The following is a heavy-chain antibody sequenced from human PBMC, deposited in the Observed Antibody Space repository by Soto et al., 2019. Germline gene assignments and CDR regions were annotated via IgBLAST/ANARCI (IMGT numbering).Heavy chain of an antibody. CDR1: GGSFSGYY. Sequence: QVQLQQWGAGLLKPSETLSLTCAVYGGSFSGYYWTWIRQPPGTGLEWIGEINHSGSTNYNPSLKSRATISVDPSKNQFSLKLTSVTAADTAVYYCARDKITGLFDYWGQGTLVTVSS. CDR3: ARDKITGLFDY. CDR2: INHSGST. V-gene: IGHV4-34*01. J-gene: IGHJ4*02. D-gene: IGHD2-8*02.